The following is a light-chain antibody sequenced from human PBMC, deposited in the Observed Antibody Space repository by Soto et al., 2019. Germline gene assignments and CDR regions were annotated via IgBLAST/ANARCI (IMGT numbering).Light chain of an antibody. CDR1: QTVSRYF. CDR2: GAF. V-gene: IGKV3-20*01. Sequence: EIELTQSPGTLSLSPGESATLSCRASQTVSRYFLAWYQQRPAQAPRLVISGAFTRASGIPDRFTGSGSGTDFTLSITRLEPEDFAVYFCQQYGSSPLTFGGGTRVEIK. CDR3: QQYGSSPLT. J-gene: IGKJ4*01.